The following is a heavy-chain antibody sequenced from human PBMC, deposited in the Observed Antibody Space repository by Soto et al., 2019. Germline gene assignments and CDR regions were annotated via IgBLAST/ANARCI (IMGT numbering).Heavy chain of an antibody. Sequence: SESLSLTCTASGGSITSSSHFWGWDRQPPGKGLEWIGTIYFTGNTYYTPSLKSRLTMSIDTSKNEFSLRLNSVTAADTAVYYCAGQTFTIAAASYGRSNWFDPWGPGTLVTVPS. D-gene: IGHD6-25*01. V-gene: IGHV4-39*01. CDR2: IYFTGNT. CDR1: GGSITSSSHF. J-gene: IGHJ5*02. CDR3: AGQTFTIAAASYGRSNWFDP.